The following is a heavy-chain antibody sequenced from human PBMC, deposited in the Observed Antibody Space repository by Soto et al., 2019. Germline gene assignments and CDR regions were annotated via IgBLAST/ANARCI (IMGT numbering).Heavy chain of an antibody. CDR1: GFTVSSNY. CDR3: ARRGIAAAGTEQFDY. V-gene: IGHV3-53*02. J-gene: IGHJ4*02. D-gene: IGHD6-13*01. CDR2: IYSGGST. Sequence: EVQLVETGGGLIQPGGSLGLSCAASGFTVSSNYMSWVRQAPGKGLEWVSVIYSGGSTYYADSVKGRFTISRDNSKNTLYLQMNSLRAEDTAVYYCARRGIAAAGTEQFDYWGQGTLVTVSS.